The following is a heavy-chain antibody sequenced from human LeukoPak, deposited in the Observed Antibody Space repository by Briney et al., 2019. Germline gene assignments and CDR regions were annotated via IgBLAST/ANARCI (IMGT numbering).Heavy chain of an antibody. V-gene: IGHV4-39*07. CDR3: ARTYYYGSGRYFDY. J-gene: IGHJ4*02. CDR1: GGHISSSSYY. D-gene: IGHD3-10*01. Sequence: KSSETLSLTCTVSGGHISSSSYYWGWIRQPPGKGLEWIGSIYHSGSTNYNPSLKSRFTISLDTSKNQFSLKLSSVTAADTAVYYCARTYYYGSGRYFDYWGQGTLVTVSS. CDR2: IYHSGST.